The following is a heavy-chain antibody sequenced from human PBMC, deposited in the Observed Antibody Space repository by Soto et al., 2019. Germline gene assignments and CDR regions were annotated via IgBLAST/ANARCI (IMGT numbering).Heavy chain of an antibody. CDR3: AKARGANTWANYYGLDV. J-gene: IGHJ6*02. CDR2: ITYEGSNK. D-gene: IGHD2-15*01. Sequence: HPXESLSLSCAASGFIFAKYGMHWVRQAPGKGLEWVALITYEGSNKYYADAVKGRFTISRDNVENMVSLQLDGLRGEDTAVYYCAKARGANTWANYYGLDVWGQGTTVTVSS. CDR1: GFIFAKYG. V-gene: IGHV3-30*18.